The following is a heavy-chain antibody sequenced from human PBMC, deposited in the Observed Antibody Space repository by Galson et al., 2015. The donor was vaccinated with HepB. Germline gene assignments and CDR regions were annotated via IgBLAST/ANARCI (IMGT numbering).Heavy chain of an antibody. J-gene: IGHJ4*02. V-gene: IGHV3-30-3*01. CDR3: ARVESTTLDY. D-gene: IGHD1-1*01. CDR2: ISYDGSNK. CDR1: GFTFSSYA. Sequence: SLRLSCAASGFTFSSYAMHWVRQAPGKGLEWVAVISYDGSNKYYADSVKGRFTISRDNSKNTLYLQMNSLRAEDTAVYYCARVESTTLDYWGQGTLVTVSS.